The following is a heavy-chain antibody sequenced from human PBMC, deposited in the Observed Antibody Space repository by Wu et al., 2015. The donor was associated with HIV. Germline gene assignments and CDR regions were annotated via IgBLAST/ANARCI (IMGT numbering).Heavy chain of an antibody. J-gene: IGHJ4*02. V-gene: IGHV1-69*13. CDR1: GGIFSNFG. Sequence: QVQLEQSGAEMKKPGSSMKVSCKASGGIFSNFGVSWLRQAPRQGPVWLGGIIPMFKTPNYAREFRGRVTISADGSTSTVYLELRGLRFGDTAVYFCVRDTPLTGQTWGLGTLVTVSS. CDR2: IIPMFKTP. CDR3: VRDTPLTGQT. D-gene: IGHD1-20*01.